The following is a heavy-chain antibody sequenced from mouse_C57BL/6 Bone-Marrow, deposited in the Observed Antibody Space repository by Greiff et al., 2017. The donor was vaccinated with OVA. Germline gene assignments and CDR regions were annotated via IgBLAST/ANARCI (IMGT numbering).Heavy chain of an antibody. J-gene: IGHJ2*01. CDR1: GYTFTDYY. Sequence: QVQLQQSGAELVRPGASVKLSCKASGYTFTDYYINWVKQRPGQGLEWIARIYPGSGNTYYNEKFKGKATLTAEKSSSTAYMQLSSLTSEDSAVYFCARGGTNGSSLYFDYWGQGTTLTVSS. D-gene: IGHD1-1*01. V-gene: IGHV1-76*01. CDR2: IYPGSGNT. CDR3: ARGGTNGSSLYFDY.